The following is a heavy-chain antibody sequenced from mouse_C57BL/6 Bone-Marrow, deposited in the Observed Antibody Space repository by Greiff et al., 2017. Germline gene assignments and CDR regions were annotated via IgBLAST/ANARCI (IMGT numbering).Heavy chain of an antibody. V-gene: IGHV3-6*01. CDR3: AREGIYWYFDV. J-gene: IGHJ1*03. Sequence: ESGPGLVKPSQSLSLTCSVTGYSITSGYYWNWIRQFPGNKLEWMGYISYDGSNNYNPSLKNRISITRDTSKNQFFLKLNSVTTEDTATYYCAREGIYWYFDVWGTGTTVTVSS. CDR1: GYSITSGYY. CDR2: ISYDGSN.